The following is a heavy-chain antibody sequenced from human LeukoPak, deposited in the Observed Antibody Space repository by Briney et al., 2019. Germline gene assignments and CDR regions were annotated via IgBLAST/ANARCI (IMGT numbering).Heavy chain of an antibody. J-gene: IGHJ5*02. D-gene: IGHD1-1*01. V-gene: IGHV3-11*04. Sequence: GGSLRLSCVVSGFSVSDYDMSWIRQTPGRGLEWISYISSSGRLIKHLESAKGRFTMSRDDAKNSLFLEMTSLRVDDTAVYFCARDPETTSDSWGQGTLVTVSS. CDR1: GFSVSDYD. CDR3: ARDPETTSDS. CDR2: ISSSGRLI.